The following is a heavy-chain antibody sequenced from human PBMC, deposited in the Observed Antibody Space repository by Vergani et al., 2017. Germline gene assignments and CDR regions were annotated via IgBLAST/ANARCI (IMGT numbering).Heavy chain of an antibody. J-gene: IGHJ5*02. CDR3: AKDPSIAASYNWSDP. Sequence: EVQLLESGGGLVQPGGSLRLSCAASGFTFSSYAMSWVRQAPGEGLEWVSAISGSGGSTYYGDSVKGRFTISRDNSKNTLYLQMNSLRAEDTALYYCAKDPSIAASYNWSDPWGQATLVTVSS. V-gene: IGHV3-23*01. D-gene: IGHD6-13*01. CDR2: ISGSGGST. CDR1: GFTFSSYA.